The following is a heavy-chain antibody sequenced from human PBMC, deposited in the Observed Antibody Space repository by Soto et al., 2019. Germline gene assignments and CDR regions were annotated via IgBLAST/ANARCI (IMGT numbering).Heavy chain of an antibody. Sequence: RPGGSLRLSCTVSGFTFDNYAMSWVRQAPGKGLEWISGINWNGASAGYADSVKGRFTISRDNAKNSLYLQMSSLRAEDTALYYCARGLNKAALSFEYWGQGTLVTVSS. CDR1: GFTFDNYA. CDR3: ARGLNKAALSFEY. CDR2: INWNGASA. D-gene: IGHD6-25*01. J-gene: IGHJ4*01. V-gene: IGHV3-20*04.